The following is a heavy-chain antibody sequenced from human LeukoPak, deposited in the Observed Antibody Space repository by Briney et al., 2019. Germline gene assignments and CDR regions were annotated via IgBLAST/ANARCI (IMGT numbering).Heavy chain of an antibody. V-gene: IGHV3-30*02. Sequence: PGRSLRLSCAASGFTFSSYGMHWVRQAPGKGLEWVAFIRYDGSNKYYADSVKGRFTISRDNSKNTLYLQMNSLRAEDTAVYYCAKEGSTSCYWCPGAYNWFDPWGQGTLVTVSS. CDR3: AKEGSTSCYWCPGAYNWFDP. J-gene: IGHJ5*02. D-gene: IGHD2-2*01. CDR1: GFTFSSYG. CDR2: IRYDGSNK.